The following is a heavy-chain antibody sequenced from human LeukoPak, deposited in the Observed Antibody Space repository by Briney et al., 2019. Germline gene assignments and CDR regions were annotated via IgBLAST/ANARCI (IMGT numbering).Heavy chain of an antibody. CDR3: ARVGGGSRDY. CDR1: GYTFSTYD. D-gene: IGHD2-15*01. CDR2: ISTYNGNT. V-gene: IGHV1-18*01. J-gene: IGHJ4*02. Sequence: GASVKVSCKASGYTFSTYDISWVRQAPGQGLEWMGWISTYNGNTNYAQKVHGRVTMTTDTSKSTVYMELRSLRADDTAVYYCARVGGGSRDYWGQGTLVTVSS.